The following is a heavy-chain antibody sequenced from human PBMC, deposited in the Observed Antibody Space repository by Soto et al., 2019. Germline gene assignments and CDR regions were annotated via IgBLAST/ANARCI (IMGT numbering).Heavy chain of an antibody. CDR3: ARGDRGAFDI. Sequence: EVQLVESVGGLVQPGESLRLSCAASGFTFSYYWMHWVRQAPGKGLVWVSRIHSDGSSTTYADSVKGRFTISRDNARNTVYLQMNSLRVEDTAVYYCARGDRGAFDIWGQGTVVTVSS. J-gene: IGHJ3*02. V-gene: IGHV3-74*01. D-gene: IGHD1-26*01. CDR2: IHSDGSST. CDR1: GFTFSYYW.